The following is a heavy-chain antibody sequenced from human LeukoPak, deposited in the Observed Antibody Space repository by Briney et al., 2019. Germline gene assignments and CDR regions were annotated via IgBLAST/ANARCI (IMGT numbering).Heavy chain of an antibody. Sequence: PGGSLRLSCSASGFTVSSNYMSWVRQAPGKGLEWVSVIYSGGSTYYADSVKGRFTISRDNSKSTLYLQMNSLRAEDTAVYYCARGVVGATTCFDYWGQGTLVTVSS. D-gene: IGHD1-26*01. CDR2: IYSGGST. J-gene: IGHJ4*02. CDR1: GFTVSSNY. CDR3: ARGVVGATTCFDY. V-gene: IGHV3-66*01.